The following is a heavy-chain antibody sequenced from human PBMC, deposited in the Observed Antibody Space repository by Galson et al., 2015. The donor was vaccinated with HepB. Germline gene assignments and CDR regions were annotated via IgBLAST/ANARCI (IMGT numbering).Heavy chain of an antibody. Sequence: SLRLSCAASGFTFSSYAMHWVRQAPGKGLEWVAVISYDGSNKYYADSVKGRFTISRDNSKNTLYLQMNSLRAEDTAVYYCASDLRGARNYLDYWGQGTLVTVSS. CDR3: ASDLRGARNYLDY. D-gene: IGHD3-16*01. J-gene: IGHJ4*02. CDR2: ISYDGSNK. CDR1: GFTFSSYA. V-gene: IGHV3-30-3*01.